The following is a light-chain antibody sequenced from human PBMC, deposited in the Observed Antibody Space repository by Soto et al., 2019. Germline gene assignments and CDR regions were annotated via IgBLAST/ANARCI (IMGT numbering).Light chain of an antibody. CDR2: EVI. J-gene: IGLJ1*01. V-gene: IGLV2-8*01. CDR3: SSYAGSRILV. CDR1: SGDVGGYNF. Sequence: QPALTQTPSASGSLGQSVTISCTGTSGDVGGYNFVSWYQQHPGKAPKLLIYEVIKRPSGVPDRFSGSKFGNTASLTVSGLQPEDEADYFCSSYAGSRILVLGTGTKAPS.